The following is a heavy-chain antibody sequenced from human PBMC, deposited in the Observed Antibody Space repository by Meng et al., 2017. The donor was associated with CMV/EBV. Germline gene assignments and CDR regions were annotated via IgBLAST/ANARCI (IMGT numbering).Heavy chain of an antibody. D-gene: IGHD6-13*01. CDR1: GFTFSSYS. CDR3: ARIPKGSSWNYFDY. J-gene: IGHJ4*02. Sequence: GGSLRLSCAASGFTFSSYSMNWVRPAPGKGLEWVSSISSSSSYIYYADSVKGRFTISRDNAKNSLYLQMNSLRAEDPAVYYCARIPKGSSWNYFDYWGQGTLVTVSS. CDR2: ISSSSSYI. V-gene: IGHV3-21*01.